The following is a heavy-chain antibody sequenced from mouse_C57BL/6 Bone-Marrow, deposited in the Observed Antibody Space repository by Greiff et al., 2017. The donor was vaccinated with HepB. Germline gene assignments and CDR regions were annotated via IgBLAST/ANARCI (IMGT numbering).Heavy chain of an antibody. Sequence: QVQLQQPGAELVKPGASVKMSCKASGYTFTSYWITWVKQRPGQGLEWIGDIYPGSGSTNYNEKFKSKATLTVDTSSSTAYMQLSSLTSEDSAVYDCATNYYGSSYWYFDVWGTGTTVTVSS. CDR1: GYTFTSYW. J-gene: IGHJ1*03. CDR2: IYPGSGST. CDR3: ATNYYGSSYWYFDV. V-gene: IGHV1-55*01. D-gene: IGHD1-1*01.